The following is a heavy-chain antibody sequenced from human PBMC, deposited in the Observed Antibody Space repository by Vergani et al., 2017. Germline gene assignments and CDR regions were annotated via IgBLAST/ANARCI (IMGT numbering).Heavy chain of an antibody. Sequence: QVQLVESGGGVVQPGGSLRLSCAASGFTFTNYGMHWVRQAPGQGLGWVAFTRYDGIVEYYGDSVRGRFTISRDNSKNTLYLQMNSLRAEDTAVYYCAKDPSSPTXTSDYYYYYGMDVWGQGTTVTVSS. J-gene: IGHJ6*02. D-gene: IGHD4-11*01. CDR2: TRYDGIVE. V-gene: IGHV3-30*02. CDR1: GFTFTNYG. CDR3: AKDPSSPTXTSDYYYYYGMDV.